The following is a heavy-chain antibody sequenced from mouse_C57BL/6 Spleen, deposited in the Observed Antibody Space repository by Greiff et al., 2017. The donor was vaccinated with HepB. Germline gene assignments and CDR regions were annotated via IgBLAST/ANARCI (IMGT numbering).Heavy chain of an antibody. CDR1: GFTFSDYG. J-gene: IGHJ3*01. V-gene: IGHV5-17*01. Sequence: EVNVVESGGGLVKPGGSLKLSCAASGFTFSDYGMHWVRQAPEKGLEWVAYISSGSSTIYYADTVKGRFTISRDNAENTLFLQMTSLRSEDTAMYYCARSPRFAYWGQGTLVTVSA. CDR3: ARSPRFAY. CDR2: ISSGSSTI.